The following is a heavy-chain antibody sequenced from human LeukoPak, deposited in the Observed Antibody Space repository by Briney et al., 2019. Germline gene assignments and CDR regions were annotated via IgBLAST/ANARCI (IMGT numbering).Heavy chain of an antibody. CDR3: ARDYYDSSGYHFSWYFDL. Sequence: GGSLRLSCAASGFTFSSYSMNWVRQAPGMGLEWVSSISSSSSYIYYADSVKGRFTISRDNAKNSLYLQMNSLRAEDTAVYYCARDYYDSSGYHFSWYFDLWGRGTLVTVSS. V-gene: IGHV3-21*01. J-gene: IGHJ2*01. CDR2: ISSSSSYI. CDR1: GFTFSSYS. D-gene: IGHD3-22*01.